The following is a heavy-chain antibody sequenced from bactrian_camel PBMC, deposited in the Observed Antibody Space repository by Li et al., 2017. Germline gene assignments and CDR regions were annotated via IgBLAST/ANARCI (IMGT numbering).Heavy chain of an antibody. Sequence: VQLVESGGGSVQTGGSLRLSCAASGYLYSRYCMGWFRQVQGKEREGVGEIDSDGTTRYAESVQGRFTISKDNTKNTLYLQMNNLKPEDTGMYYCAAGEPRGGSCLLEWSDSWGQGTQVTVS. D-gene: IGHD7*01. CDR2: IDSDGTT. CDR3: AAGEPRGGSCLLEWSDS. CDR1: GYLYSRYC. V-gene: IGHV3S26*01. J-gene: IGHJ4*01.